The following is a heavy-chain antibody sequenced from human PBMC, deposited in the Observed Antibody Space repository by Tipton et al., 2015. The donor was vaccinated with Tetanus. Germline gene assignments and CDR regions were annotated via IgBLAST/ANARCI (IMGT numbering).Heavy chain of an antibody. CDR2: VDPRDSQA. V-gene: IGHV5-51*01. D-gene: IGHD3-3*01. J-gene: IGHJ2*01. CDR1: GYNFSHYS. Sequence: VQLVQSGAEVGKPGESLKISCQGSGYNFSHYSIGWVRQLPGRGLEWMGIVDPRDSQATYGPSFQGQVTLSADRSINVAYLQWGSLKASDTGLYYCARRRSAVLSGAYYWYFDLWGRGTLVGVSS. CDR3: ARRRSAVLSGAYYWYFDL.